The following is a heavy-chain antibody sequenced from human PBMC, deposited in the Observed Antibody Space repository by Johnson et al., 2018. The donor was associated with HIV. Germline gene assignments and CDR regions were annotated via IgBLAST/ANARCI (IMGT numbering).Heavy chain of an antibody. V-gene: IGHV3-30*04. CDR2: VSYDSSNK. J-gene: IGHJ3*02. CDR3: AQDLDTLAPYVAFDM. Sequence: QVQLVESGGGVVQPGRSLRLSCTSALSFSGYAMHWVRQAPGTGLEWVAVVSYDSSNKYYADSVTGRFTISRDNSKNTVFLQMNSLRADDTAIYYCAQDLDTLAPYVAFDMWGQGTMVTVSS. D-gene: IGHD2-15*01. CDR1: ALSFSGYA.